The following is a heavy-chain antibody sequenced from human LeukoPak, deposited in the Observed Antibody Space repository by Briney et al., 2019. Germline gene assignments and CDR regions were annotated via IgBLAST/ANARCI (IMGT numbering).Heavy chain of an antibody. Sequence: GGSLRLSCAASGFTFSSYGMHWVRQAPGKGLEWVAFIRYDGSNKYYADSVKGRFTISRDNSKNTLYLQMNSLRAEDTAVYYCAKEDIITYYYGSGSDHYYMDVWGKGTTVTISS. D-gene: IGHD3-10*01. V-gene: IGHV3-30*02. CDR2: IRYDGSNK. CDR1: GFTFSSYG. CDR3: AKEDIITYYYGSGSDHYYMDV. J-gene: IGHJ6*03.